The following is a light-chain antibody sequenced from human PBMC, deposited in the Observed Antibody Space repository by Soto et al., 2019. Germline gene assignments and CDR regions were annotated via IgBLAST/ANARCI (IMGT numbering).Light chain of an antibody. CDR1: QDIRGD. J-gene: IGKJ1*01. V-gene: IGKV1-6*01. CDR2: GAS. CDR3: LQDRNYPRT. Sequence: AIPMTPSPSSLSASVGDRVTITCRASQDIRGDLGWYQQKPGKAPKPLIYGASNLQSGIPSRFSGSGCGTDFTPTISSLQPEDFATYYCLQDRNYPRTFGQGTKVESK.